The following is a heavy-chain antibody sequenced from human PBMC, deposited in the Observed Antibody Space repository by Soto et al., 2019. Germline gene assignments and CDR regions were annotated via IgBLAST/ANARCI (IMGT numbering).Heavy chain of an antibody. D-gene: IGHD5-12*01. J-gene: IGHJ2*01. Sequence: SQTLSLTCAISGDSVSSKSATWSWIRQSPSRGLEWLGRTYYRSKWYNDYAVSVKGRIVINSDTSKNQFSLQLNSVTPEDTAVYYCAGDGSGFHWYFDLWGRGTPVTVSS. CDR2: TYYRSKWYN. CDR1: GDSVSSKSAT. CDR3: AGDGSGFHWYFDL. V-gene: IGHV6-1*01.